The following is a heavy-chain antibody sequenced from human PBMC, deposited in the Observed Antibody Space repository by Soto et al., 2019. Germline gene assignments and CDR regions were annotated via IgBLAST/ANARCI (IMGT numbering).Heavy chain of an antibody. Sequence: EVQLVESGGGLVKPGGSLRLSCAASGFTFNTYAMNWVRQAPGKGLEWVSSISGTNTYIYYADSVKGRFTISRDNAKNSLYLQMNSLRAEDTAVYYCARDGVVGSRVDYWGQGTLVTVSS. D-gene: IGHD1-26*01. CDR1: GFTFNTYA. V-gene: IGHV3-21*01. CDR3: ARDGVVGSRVDY. J-gene: IGHJ4*02. CDR2: ISGTNTYI.